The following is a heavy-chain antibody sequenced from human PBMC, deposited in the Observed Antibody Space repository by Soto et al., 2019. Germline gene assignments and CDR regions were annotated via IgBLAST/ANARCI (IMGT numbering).Heavy chain of an antibody. CDR3: ARDLHGDPYY. CDR1: GYTFTSYA. V-gene: IGHV1-18*01. Sequence: VKVSCKASGYTFTSYAMHWVRQAPGQGLEWMGWISAYNGSTNYAQKLQGRVTMTTDTSTSTAYMELRSLRSNDTAVYYCARDLHGDPYYWGQGTLVTVSS. CDR2: ISAYNGST. J-gene: IGHJ4*02. D-gene: IGHD4-17*01.